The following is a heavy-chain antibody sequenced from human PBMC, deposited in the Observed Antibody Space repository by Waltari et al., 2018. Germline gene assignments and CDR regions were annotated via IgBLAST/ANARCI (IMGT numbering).Heavy chain of an antibody. CDR1: GFTFRSYA. V-gene: IGHV3-23*04. J-gene: IGHJ4*02. CDR3: ATAPLMTTVTSGGDY. D-gene: IGHD4-17*01. CDR2: ISGSGGST. Sequence: EVQLVESGGGLVQPGGSLRLSCAASGFTFRSYAMSWVRQAPGKGLEWVSAISGSGGSTYYADSVKGRFTISRDNSKNTLYLQMNSLRAEDTAVYYCATAPLMTTVTSGGDYWGQGTLVTVSS.